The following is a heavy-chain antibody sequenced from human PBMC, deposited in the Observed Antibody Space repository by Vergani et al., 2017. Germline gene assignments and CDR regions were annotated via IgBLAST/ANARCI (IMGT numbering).Heavy chain of an antibody. CDR3: AREAYCGGDCYSRDYYYYGMDV. J-gene: IGHJ6*02. V-gene: IGHV1-18*01. CDR1: GYTFTSSG. Sequence: QVQLVQSGAEVKKPGASVKVSCKASGYTFTSSGISGVRQAPGQGLEWMGWISAYNGNTNYAQKLQGRVTMTTDTSTSTAYMELRSLRSDDTAVYYCAREAYCGGDCYSRDYYYYGMDVWGQ. D-gene: IGHD2-21*02. CDR2: ISAYNGNT.